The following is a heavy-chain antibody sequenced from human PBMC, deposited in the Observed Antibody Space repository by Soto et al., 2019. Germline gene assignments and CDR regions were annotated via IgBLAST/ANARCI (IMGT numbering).Heavy chain of an antibody. D-gene: IGHD3-10*01. CDR3: ARGDNHGSGSYYPFDY. CDR2: INHSGST. CDR1: GGSFSGYY. J-gene: IGHJ4*02. Sequence: KSSETLSLTCAVYGGSFSGYYWSWIRQPPGKGLEWIGEINHSGSTNYNPSLKSRVTISVDTSKNQFSLKLSSVTAADTAVYYCARGDNHGSGSYYPFDYWGQGTLVTVSS. V-gene: IGHV4-34*01.